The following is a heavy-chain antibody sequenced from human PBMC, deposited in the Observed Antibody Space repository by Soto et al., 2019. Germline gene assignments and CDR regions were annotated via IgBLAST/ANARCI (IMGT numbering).Heavy chain of an antibody. J-gene: IGHJ4*02. CDR1: GYTFTSYG. Sequence: QVHLVQSGAEVKKPGASVKVSCKCSGYTFTSYGITWVRQAPRQGLEWMGWISAHNDNTDYAQKLQGRVTVTRDTSTSTAYMELRSLRSDDTAVYYCARGRYGDYWGQGALVTVSS. CDR3: ARGRYGDY. V-gene: IGHV1-18*01. CDR2: ISAHNDNT. D-gene: IGHD1-1*01.